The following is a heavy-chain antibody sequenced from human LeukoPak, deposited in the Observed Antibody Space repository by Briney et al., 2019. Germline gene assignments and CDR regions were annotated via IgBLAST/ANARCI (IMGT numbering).Heavy chain of an antibody. CDR2: INPNSGGT. V-gene: IGHV1-2*06. Sequence: ASVKVSCKASGYTFTGYYMHWVRQAPGQGLEWMGRINPNSGGTNYAQKFQGRVTMTRDTSISTAYMELSRLRSDDTAVYYCARVGTEGYSYGHGWYFDYWGQGTLVTVSP. CDR3: ARVGTEGYSYGHGWYFDY. CDR1: GYTFTGYY. D-gene: IGHD5-18*01. J-gene: IGHJ4*02.